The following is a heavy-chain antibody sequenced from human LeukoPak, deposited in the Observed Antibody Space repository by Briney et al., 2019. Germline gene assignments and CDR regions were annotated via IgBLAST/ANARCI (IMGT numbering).Heavy chain of an antibody. V-gene: IGHV3-11*05. Sequence: GGSLRLSCAASGFTFSEYYMSWIRQAPGKGLQWVSYSSSSGSYTNYADSVKGRFTISRDNAKNSLFLQMNSLRAEDTGFYYCARERAGEDAFDIWGQRTMVTVSS. CDR1: GFTFSEYY. J-gene: IGHJ3*02. CDR3: ARERAGEDAFDI. D-gene: IGHD7-27*01. CDR2: SSSSGSYT.